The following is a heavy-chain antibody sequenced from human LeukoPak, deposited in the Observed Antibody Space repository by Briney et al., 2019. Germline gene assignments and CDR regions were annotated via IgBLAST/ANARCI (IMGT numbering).Heavy chain of an antibody. J-gene: IGHJ3*02. Sequence: SQTLSLTCTVSGGSITSDSLYWTWIRQPAGKGLEWIGRIYVSGNTNYNPSLKSRVTISVDKSKNQFSLKLSSVTAADTAVYYCARDGFERDFDIWGQGTMVTVSS. CDR3: ARDGFERDFDI. CDR2: IYVSGNT. D-gene: IGHD5-12*01. CDR1: GGSITSDSLY. V-gene: IGHV4-61*02.